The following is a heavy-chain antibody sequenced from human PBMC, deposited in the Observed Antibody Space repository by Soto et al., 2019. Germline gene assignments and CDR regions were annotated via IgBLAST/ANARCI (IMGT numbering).Heavy chain of an antibody. D-gene: IGHD5-18*01. CDR2: IIPIFGTA. J-gene: IGHJ2*01. Sequence: SVKVSCKASGGTFSSYAISWVRQAPGQGLEWMGGIIPIFGTANYAQKFQGRVTITADESTSTAYMELSSLRSEDTAVYYCARHRYSYGLRIQPEYWYFDLWGRGTLVTVSS. V-gene: IGHV1-69*13. CDR3: ARHRYSYGLRIQPEYWYFDL. CDR1: GGTFSSYA.